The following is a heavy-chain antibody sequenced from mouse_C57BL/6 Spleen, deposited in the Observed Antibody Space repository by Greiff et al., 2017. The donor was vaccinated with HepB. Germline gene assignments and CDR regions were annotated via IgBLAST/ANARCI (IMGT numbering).Heavy chain of an antibody. J-gene: IGHJ2*01. Sequence: DVMPAESGGGSVQPGGSLSLSCAASGFTFTDYYMSWVRQPPGNALEWLGFIRNKANGYTTEYSASVKGRFTISSDNSQSILYLQMNALGAKDGATYDCAGCYGSSGFDYWGQGTTLTVSS. CDR3: AGCYGSSGFDY. CDR1: GFTFTDYY. CDR2: IRNKANGYTT. D-gene: IGHD1-1*01. V-gene: IGHV7-3*01.